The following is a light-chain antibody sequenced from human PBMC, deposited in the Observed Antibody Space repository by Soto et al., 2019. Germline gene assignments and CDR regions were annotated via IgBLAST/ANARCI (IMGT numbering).Light chain of an antibody. CDR1: SSPIGSET. CDR2: SNN. Sequence: QSVLTQPPSASGTPGQRVTISCSGSSSPIGSETVNWYQQLPGTAPKLLIYSNNQRPSGVPDRFSGSKSGTSASLAISGLQSEDEADYYCAAWDDSLNGHVVFGGGTKLTVL. CDR3: AAWDDSLNGHVV. V-gene: IGLV1-44*01. J-gene: IGLJ2*01.